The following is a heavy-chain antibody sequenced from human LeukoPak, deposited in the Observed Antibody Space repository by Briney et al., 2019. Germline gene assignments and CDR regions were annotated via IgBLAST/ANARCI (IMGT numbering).Heavy chain of an antibody. CDR3: ARWYCDSLNCYYDY. D-gene: IGHD2-21*02. V-gene: IGHV3-53*01. CDR1: GVTVSSNY. Sequence: GGSLRLSCAAAGVTVSSNYMSWVRQVPGRGLEWVSMLYSDGTTHYLDSVKGRFSISRDSSKNTLYLQMNSLRVEDTAVYYCARWYCDSLNCYYDYWGQGTLVTVSS. CDR2: LYSDGTT. J-gene: IGHJ4*02.